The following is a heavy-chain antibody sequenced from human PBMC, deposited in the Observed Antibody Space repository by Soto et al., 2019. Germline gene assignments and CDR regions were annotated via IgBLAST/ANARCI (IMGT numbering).Heavy chain of an antibody. Sequence: PGESLKISCKGSGYNFDNFWIGWVRQMPGKGLAWMGMIFPGDSDTKNSPSLEGQITMSVDKSDSSAYLQWRSLKASDTAIYYCAAGYSTGLDAFDIWGQGTMVTVSS. CDR1: GYNFDNFW. V-gene: IGHV5-51*01. D-gene: IGHD2-8*02. CDR2: IFPGDSDT. J-gene: IGHJ3*02. CDR3: AAGYSTGLDAFDI.